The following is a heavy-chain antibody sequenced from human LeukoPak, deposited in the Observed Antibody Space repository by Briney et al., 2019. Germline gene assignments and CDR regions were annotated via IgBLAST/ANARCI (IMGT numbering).Heavy chain of an antibody. CDR2: INHSRSN. CDR3: ARESGQQLLNWFDP. V-gene: IGHV4-34*01. D-gene: IGHD6-13*01. Sequence: SETLSLTCAVYGGSFSGYYLSWLRQPPGKGLEWIGEINHSRSNNYNPSLPSRGTISVDTSKTQFSLKLSSVTAADTAVYYCARESGQQLLNWFDPWGQGTLVTVSS. CDR1: GGSFSGYY. J-gene: IGHJ5*02.